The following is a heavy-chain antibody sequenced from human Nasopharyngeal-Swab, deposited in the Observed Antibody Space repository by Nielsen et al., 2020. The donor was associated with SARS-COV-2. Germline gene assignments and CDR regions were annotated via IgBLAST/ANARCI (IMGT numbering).Heavy chain of an antibody. D-gene: IGHD2-2*01. J-gene: IGHJ6*03. CDR1: SRSSSANH. V-gene: IGHV4-34*01. Sequence: SDPLSLTPQVYSRSSSANHWNWVRQLPGKGLEWIGEISHTGVTSYTPSLKSRVSILVEPSKSQSSLRLRSVTAADTAVYYCVRGCRSWTFPNTYYYDYMDVWSEGTTATVSS. CDR2: ISHTGVT. CDR3: VRGCRSWTFPNTYYYDYMDV.